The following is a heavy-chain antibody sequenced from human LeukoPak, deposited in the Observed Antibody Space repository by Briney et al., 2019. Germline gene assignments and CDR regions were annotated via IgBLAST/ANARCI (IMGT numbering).Heavy chain of an antibody. CDR2: ISSSSSYI. J-gene: IGHJ6*03. Sequence: GGSLRLSCAASGVTFSSYSMNWVRQAPGKGVEWVSSISSSSSYIYYADSVKGRFTISRDNAKNSLYLQMNSLRAEDTAVYYCAKGRGWEASYYYYYMDVWGKGTTVTISS. CDR1: GVTFSSYS. V-gene: IGHV3-21*01. CDR3: AKGRGWEASYYYYYMDV. D-gene: IGHD1-26*01.